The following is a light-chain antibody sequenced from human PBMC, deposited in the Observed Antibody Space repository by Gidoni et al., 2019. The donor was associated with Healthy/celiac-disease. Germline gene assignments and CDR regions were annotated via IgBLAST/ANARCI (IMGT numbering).Light chain of an antibody. CDR1: QRVNSN. Sequence: ELVMTQSPATLSVSPGERATLSCRASQRVNSNLAWYQQKPGQAPRLLIYAASTRATGIPARFSGSGSETEFTLTISSLQSEDFAVYYCQQYNNWPPEDTFGQGTKLEIK. CDR3: QQYNNWPPEDT. CDR2: AAS. J-gene: IGKJ2*01. V-gene: IGKV3-15*01.